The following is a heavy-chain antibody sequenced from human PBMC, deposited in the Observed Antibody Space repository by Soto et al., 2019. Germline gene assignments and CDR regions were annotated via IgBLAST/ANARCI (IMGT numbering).Heavy chain of an antibody. Sequence: SETLSLTCTVSGGSISSGTSYWSWIRQRPGKGLEWIGYIFYSGSFYYTPSLRGRVMILADTSKNRFTLRLSSVTAADTAVYYCARASETPSNLGVALPYFFXYWGQGALVXVSS. D-gene: IGHD3-3*01. CDR3: ARASETPSNLGVALPYFFXY. J-gene: IGHJ4*02. V-gene: IGHV4-31*03. CDR1: GGSISSGTSY. CDR2: IFYSGSF.